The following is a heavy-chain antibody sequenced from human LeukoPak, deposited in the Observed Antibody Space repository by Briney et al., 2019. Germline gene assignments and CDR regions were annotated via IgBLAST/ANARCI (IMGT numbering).Heavy chain of an antibody. CDR1: GYTFTSYG. Sequence: ASVKVSCKASGYTFTSYGISWVRQAPGQGLEWMGWISAYNGNTNYAQKLQGRVTMTTDTSTSTAYMELRSLRSDDTAVYYCARERCSSTSCYPPAYYYMDVWGKGTTVTISS. CDR2: ISAYNGNT. CDR3: ARERCSSTSCYPPAYYYMDV. V-gene: IGHV1-18*01. J-gene: IGHJ6*03. D-gene: IGHD2-2*01.